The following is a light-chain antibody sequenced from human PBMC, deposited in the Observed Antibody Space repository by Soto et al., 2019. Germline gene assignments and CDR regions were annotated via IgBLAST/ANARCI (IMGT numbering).Light chain of an antibody. Sequence: EIVITQSPDSLSVSPGERATLSCRASQRVSSKLAWYQQKPGQAPRLLIYGASTRATGIPARFSGSGSGTDFTLTISSLQSEDFAVYYCQQYNNWWTFGQGTKVDIK. CDR2: GAS. J-gene: IGKJ1*01. CDR3: QQYNNWWT. CDR1: QRVSSK. V-gene: IGKV3-15*01.